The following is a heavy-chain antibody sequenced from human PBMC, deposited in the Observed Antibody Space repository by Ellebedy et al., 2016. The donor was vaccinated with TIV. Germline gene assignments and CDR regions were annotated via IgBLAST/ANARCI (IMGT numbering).Heavy chain of an antibody. J-gene: IGHJ4*02. CDR3: ARLGVIAAAGASDY. CDR1: GLTFSSHA. V-gene: IGHV3-11*01. CDR2: ISYSGDLM. D-gene: IGHD6-13*01. Sequence: PGGSLRLSCAASGLTFSSHAMSWFRQAPGKGPEWVSYISYSGDLMYYADSVKGRFTTSRDNAGNSLYLQMNSLRAEDTAVYYCARLGVIAAAGASDYWGQGTLVIVSS.